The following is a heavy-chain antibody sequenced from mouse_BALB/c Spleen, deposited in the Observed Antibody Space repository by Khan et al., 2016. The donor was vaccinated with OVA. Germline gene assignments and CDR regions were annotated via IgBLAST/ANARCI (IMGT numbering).Heavy chain of an antibody. V-gene: IGHV2-9*02. CDR2: LWAGGST. D-gene: IGHD1-3*01. Sequence: VELVESGPGLVAPSQSLSITCTVSGFSLTSYCVHRVRQPLGKGLVWLGVLWAGGSTNYNSALMSRLSISKDNSKSQVFLKMTSLQTDDTAMYYCARLEDIWGQGTTLTVSS. J-gene: IGHJ2*01. CDR3: ARLEDI. CDR1: GFSLTSYC.